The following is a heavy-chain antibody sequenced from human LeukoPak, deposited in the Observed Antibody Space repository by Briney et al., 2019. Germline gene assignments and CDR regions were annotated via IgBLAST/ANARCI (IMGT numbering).Heavy chain of an antibody. CDR1: GGSISNYY. CDR2: IYYSGST. Sequence: PSQTLSLTCSVSGGSISNYYWSWIREPPGKGLEWIGYIYYSGSTYYNPSLKSRVTISVDTSKNQFSLKVSSVTAADTAVYYCARRKYSSSMFDPWGQGTLVTVSS. CDR3: ARRKYSSSMFDP. J-gene: IGHJ5*02. D-gene: IGHD6-13*01. V-gene: IGHV4-59*08.